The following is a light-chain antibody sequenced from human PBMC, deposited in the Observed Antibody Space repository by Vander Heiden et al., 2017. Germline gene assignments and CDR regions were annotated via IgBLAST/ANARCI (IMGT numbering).Light chain of an antibody. J-gene: IGKJ4*01. CDR1: QSIGSN. CDR2: GAS. V-gene: IGKV3-15*01. CDR3: QQYDNWPPVT. Sequence: EIVMTHSPATSSVSPGERATLSCRASQSIGSNLAWYQHKPGQAPRLLIFGASTRATGCPARFSGSGSGTEFTLTISSLRSEDFAVYYCQQYDNWPPVTFGGGTKVEIK.